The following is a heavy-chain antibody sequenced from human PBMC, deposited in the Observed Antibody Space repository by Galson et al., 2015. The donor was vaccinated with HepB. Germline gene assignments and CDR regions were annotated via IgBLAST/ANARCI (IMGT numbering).Heavy chain of an antibody. CDR2: ISSSSSYI. J-gene: IGHJ4*02. Sequence: SLRLSCAASGFTFSSYSMNWVRQAPGKGLEWVSSISSSSSYIYYADSVKGRFTISRDNAKNSLYLQMNNLRAEDTAVYYCARGLPVSSGWYEATPDYWGQGTLVTVSS. CDR1: GFTFSSYS. CDR3: ARGLPVSSGWYEATPDY. D-gene: IGHD6-19*01. V-gene: IGHV3-21*01.